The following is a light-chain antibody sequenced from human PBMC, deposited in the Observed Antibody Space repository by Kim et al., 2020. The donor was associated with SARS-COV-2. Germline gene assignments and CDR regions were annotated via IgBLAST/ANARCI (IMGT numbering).Light chain of an antibody. CDR2: GAS. CDR1: QNVSSN. J-gene: IGKJ1*01. CDR3: QQCDDWPRT. Sequence: VSPGERGTLSCRASQNVSSNLAWYQHKPGQAPRLLIHGASIRATGVPARFNGSGSGTDFTLTISSLQSEDFAVYYCQQCDDWPRTFGQGTKVDIK. V-gene: IGKV3-15*01.